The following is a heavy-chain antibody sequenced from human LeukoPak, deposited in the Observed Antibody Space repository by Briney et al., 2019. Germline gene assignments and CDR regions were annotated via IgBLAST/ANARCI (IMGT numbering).Heavy chain of an antibody. J-gene: IGHJ3*02. CDR1: GGSIITYY. V-gene: IGHV4-34*01. Sequence: PSETLSLTCTVSGGSIITYYWSWLRQPPGKGLEWIGEINHSGSTNYNPSLKSRVTISVDTSKNQFSLKLSSVTAADTAVYYCAKSNGYGLVDIWGQGTMVTVSS. D-gene: IGHD3-10*01. CDR3: AKSNGYGLVDI. CDR2: INHSGST.